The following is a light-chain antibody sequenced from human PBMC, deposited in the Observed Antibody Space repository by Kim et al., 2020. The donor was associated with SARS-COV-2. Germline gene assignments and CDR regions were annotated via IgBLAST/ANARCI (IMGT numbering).Light chain of an antibody. CDR1: NIGRRS. Sequence: APGKTARVACEGNNIGRRSVHWYQQRSGQAPLLVISYDSDRPSGIPERFSGSNSENTATLTINRVEAGDEADYYCQVWDSTSDHPVFGGGTKLTVL. V-gene: IGLV3-21*04. CDR2: YDS. CDR3: QVWDSTSDHPV. J-gene: IGLJ3*02.